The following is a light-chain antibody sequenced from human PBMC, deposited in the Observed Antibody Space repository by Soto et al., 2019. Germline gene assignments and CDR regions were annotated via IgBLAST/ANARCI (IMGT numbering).Light chain of an antibody. Sequence: DIQMTQSPASLSASVGDRVTITCQASQDIRKNLSWYQQKPRRAPKLLIYGASYLEAGVPSRFSGSGYGTDFTFTIRSLQPEDIATYYCQHYDHLPPFTFGPGTKVAI. V-gene: IGKV1-33*01. CDR1: QDIRKN. J-gene: IGKJ3*01. CDR2: GAS. CDR3: QHYDHLPPFT.